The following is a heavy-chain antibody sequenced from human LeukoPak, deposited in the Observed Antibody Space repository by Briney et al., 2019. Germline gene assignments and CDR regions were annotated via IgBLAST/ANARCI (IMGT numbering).Heavy chain of an antibody. J-gene: IGHJ5*02. CDR1: GGSLYSYY. Sequence: SETLSLTCTASGGSLYSYYWSWIRQPPGKGLEWIGYISYSGGSNYNPSLKSRVTISLLTSKNQFSLKMSSVTAADTAVYYCARDRPAGWFDPWGQGTLVTVSS. CDR2: ISYSGGS. D-gene: IGHD3-10*01. V-gene: IGHV4-59*01. CDR3: ARDRPAGWFDP.